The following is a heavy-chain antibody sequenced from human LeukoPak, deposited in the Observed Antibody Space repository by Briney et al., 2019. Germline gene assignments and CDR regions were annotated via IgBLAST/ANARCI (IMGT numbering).Heavy chain of an antibody. Sequence: ASVKVSCKVSGYTLTELSMHWVRQAPGKGLEWMGGFDPEDGETIYAQKFQGRVTMTEDTSTDTAYMELSSLRSEDTAVYYCATPHGYCSSTSCFHFDYWGQGTLVTVSS. CDR2: FDPEDGET. J-gene: IGHJ4*02. CDR1: GYTLTELS. V-gene: IGHV1-24*01. D-gene: IGHD2-2*03. CDR3: ATPHGYCSSTSCFHFDY.